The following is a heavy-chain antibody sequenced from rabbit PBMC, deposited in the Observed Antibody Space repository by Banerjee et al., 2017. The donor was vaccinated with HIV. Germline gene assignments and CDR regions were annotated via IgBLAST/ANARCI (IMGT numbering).Heavy chain of an antibody. V-gene: IGHV1S40*01. D-gene: IGHD7-1*01. CDR2: IDTGGSGST. CDR3: ARGDGAYAGYDGL. CDR1: GFTISSSYY. Sequence: QSLEESGGGLVQPEGSLALTCKASGFTISSSYYMCWVRQAPGKGLEWIACIDTGGSGSTHYASWAKGRFIISKTSSTTVTLQMTSLTAADTATYFCARGDGAYAGYDGLWGPGTLVTVS. J-gene: IGHJ4*01.